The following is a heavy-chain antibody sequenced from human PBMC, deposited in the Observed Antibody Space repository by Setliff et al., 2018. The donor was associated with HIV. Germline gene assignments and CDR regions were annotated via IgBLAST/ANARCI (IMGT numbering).Heavy chain of an antibody. CDR1: GFTFSSYW. D-gene: IGHD2-21*02. CDR2: IKQDGSEK. J-gene: IGHJ6*03. Sequence: LRLSCAASGFTFSSYWMSWVRQAPGKGLEWVANIKQDGSEKYYVDSVKGRFTISRDNAKNSLYLQMNSLRAEDTAVYYCARDQGDYYYYYYMDVWGKGTTVTVSS. CDR3: ARDQGDYYYYYYMDV. V-gene: IGHV3-7*03.